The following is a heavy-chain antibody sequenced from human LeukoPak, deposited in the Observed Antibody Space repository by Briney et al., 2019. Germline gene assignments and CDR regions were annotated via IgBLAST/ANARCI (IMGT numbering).Heavy chain of an antibody. CDR2: IYYRGST. CDR3: TEFYFDRSGYADY. Sequence: SETLSLTCTVSGGSISSSSFYWGWIRQPPGKGREWIGSIYYRGSTYYNPSLKSRVTISVDVSENQVSLKLRSVTAADTAVYYCTEFYFDRSGYADYWGQGTLVTVSS. D-gene: IGHD3-22*01. V-gene: IGHV4-39*01. CDR1: GGSISSSSFY. J-gene: IGHJ4*02.